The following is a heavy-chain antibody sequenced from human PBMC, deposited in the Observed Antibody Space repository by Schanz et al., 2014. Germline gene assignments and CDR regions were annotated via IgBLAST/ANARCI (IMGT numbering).Heavy chain of an antibody. Sequence: EVQLVASGGGLVQPGGSLRLSCAASGFAVDNYYMSCVRQAPGRGLEWVSAISGGGGTTYYADSVKGRFTISRDNSKNTLYLQMNSLRAEDTAVYYCAKDGPGGSGSYSADGGMDVWGQGTTVTVSS. V-gene: IGHV3-23*04. D-gene: IGHD3-10*01. J-gene: IGHJ6*02. CDR3: AKDGPGGSGSYSADGGMDV. CDR2: ISGGGGTT. CDR1: GFAVDNYY.